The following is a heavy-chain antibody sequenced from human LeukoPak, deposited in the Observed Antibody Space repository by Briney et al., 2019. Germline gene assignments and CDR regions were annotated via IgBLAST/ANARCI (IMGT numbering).Heavy chain of an antibody. CDR3: AKDLRVTAVAGSPLDV. J-gene: IGHJ6*04. D-gene: IGHD6-19*01. CDR1: GFAFSSYG. CDR2: ISYDGSNK. Sequence: GRSLRLSCAASGFAFSSYGMHWVRQAPGKGLDWVAVISYDGSNKYYAESVKGRFTISRDNPKNTLDLQMSSLRAEDTAVYYCAKDLRVTAVAGSPLDVWGKGTTVTVSS. V-gene: IGHV3-30*18.